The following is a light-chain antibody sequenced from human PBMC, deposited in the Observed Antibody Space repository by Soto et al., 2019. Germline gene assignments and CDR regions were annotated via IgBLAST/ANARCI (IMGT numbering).Light chain of an antibody. Sequence: DIQMTQSPSTLSASVGDRVTITCRASQSISSCFAGYQRKPGKAPTLLIYGASNRATGIPDRFSGSGSGTDFTLTISRLEPEDFAVYYCQQYGSSGPFGQGPKVDI. CDR3: QQYGSSGP. CDR1: QSISSC. J-gene: IGKJ1*01. CDR2: GAS. V-gene: IGKV1-5*01.